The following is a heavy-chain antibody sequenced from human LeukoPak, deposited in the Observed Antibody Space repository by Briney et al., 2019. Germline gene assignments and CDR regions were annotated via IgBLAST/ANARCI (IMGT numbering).Heavy chain of an antibody. J-gene: IGHJ3*02. CDR1: GFTFSSYS. CDR3: ARIAVASYYQDAFDI. Sequence: GGSLRLSCAASGFTFSSYSMNWVRQAPGKGLEWVSYISSSSSTIYYADSVKGRFTIFRDNAKNSLYLQMNSLRAEDTAVYYCARIAVASYYQDAFDIWGQGTMVTVSS. V-gene: IGHV3-48*01. D-gene: IGHD6-19*01. CDR2: ISSSSSTI.